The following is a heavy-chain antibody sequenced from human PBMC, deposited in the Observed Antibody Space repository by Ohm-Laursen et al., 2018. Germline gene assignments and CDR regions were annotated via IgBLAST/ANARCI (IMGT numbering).Heavy chain of an antibody. Sequence: SLRLSCTASGFTFRGYAMSWVRQAPGKGLEWVSSVSGSGDSTYYADSVKGRFSISRDNSKNTLDLQMNSLRAEDTAVYYCAKGPLIAVAGSNYFFDYWGQGTLVTVSS. V-gene: IGHV3-23*01. J-gene: IGHJ4*02. CDR2: VSGSGDST. CDR3: AKGPLIAVAGSNYFFDY. CDR1: GFTFRGYA. D-gene: IGHD6-19*01.